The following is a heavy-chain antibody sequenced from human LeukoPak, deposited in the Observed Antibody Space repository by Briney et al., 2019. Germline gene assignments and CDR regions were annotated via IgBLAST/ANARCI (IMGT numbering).Heavy chain of an antibody. V-gene: IGHV3-48*03. D-gene: IGHD5-12*01. CDR3: ARVKEASAFDI. J-gene: IGHJ3*02. CDR1: GFTFSSYE. CDR2: ISSSGSTI. Sequence: GGSLRLSCAASGFTFSSYEMNWVRQAPGKGLEWVSYISSSGSTIYYADSVKGRFTISRDNAKNSLYLQMNSLRAEDTAVYYCARVKEASAFDIWGHGTMVTVSS.